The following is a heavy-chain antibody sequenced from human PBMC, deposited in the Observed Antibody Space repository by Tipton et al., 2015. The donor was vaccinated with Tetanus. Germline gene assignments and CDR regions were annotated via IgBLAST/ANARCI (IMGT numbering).Heavy chain of an antibody. J-gene: IGHJ4*02. CDR3: ARGMAEASNCGGDCYSDY. CDR1: GFTFSSYA. D-gene: IGHD2-21*02. V-gene: IGHV3-64*02. CDR2: ISSNGGNT. Sequence: SLRLSCTASGFTFSSYAMHWVRQAPGKGLELVSSISSNGGNTYYADSVKGRFTISRDNSKNTMYLQMGSVRAEDTAVYSCARGMAEASNCGGDCYSDYWGQGTLVTVSS.